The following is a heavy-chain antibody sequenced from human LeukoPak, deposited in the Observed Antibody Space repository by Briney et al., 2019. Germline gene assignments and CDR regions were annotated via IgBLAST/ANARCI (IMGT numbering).Heavy chain of an antibody. CDR2: ISSSGSTI. CDR3: AKDIVPTYSSSWWCFDY. CDR1: GFTFSSYE. V-gene: IGHV3-48*03. Sequence: GGSLRLSCAASGFTFSSYEMNWVRQAPGKGLEWVSYISSSGSTIYYADSVKGRFTISRDNSKNTLYLQMNSLRAEDTAVYYCAKDIVPTYSSSWWCFDYWGQGTLVTVSS. D-gene: IGHD6-13*01. J-gene: IGHJ4*02.